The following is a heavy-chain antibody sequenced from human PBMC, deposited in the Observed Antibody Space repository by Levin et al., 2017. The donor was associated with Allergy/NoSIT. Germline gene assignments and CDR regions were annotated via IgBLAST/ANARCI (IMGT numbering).Heavy chain of an antibody. J-gene: IGHJ5*01. V-gene: IGHV3-74*01. Sequence: LSLTCAVSGFTFSSSWMHWVRPAPGKGLVWVSRINSDGTSTTYADSVKGRFTISRDNAKNTLFLQMDSLRAEDTAVYYCARGWGSSGWFDYWGQGTLVTVSS. CDR2: INSDGTST. CDR3: ARGWGSSGWFDY. D-gene: IGHD6-19*01. CDR1: GFTFSSSW.